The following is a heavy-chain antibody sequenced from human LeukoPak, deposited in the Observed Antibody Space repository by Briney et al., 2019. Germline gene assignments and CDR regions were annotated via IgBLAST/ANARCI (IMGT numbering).Heavy chain of an antibody. J-gene: IGHJ4*02. CDR1: GGSFSGYY. Sequence: SETLSLTCAVYGGSFSGYYWTWIRQPPGKGLEWIGEINHSGSTNYNPSLKSRVTISVVTSKNQFSLKLSSVTAADTAVYYCARGNGDYWGQGTLVTVSS. V-gene: IGHV4-34*01. CDR2: INHSGST. D-gene: IGHD1-1*01. CDR3: ARGNGDY.